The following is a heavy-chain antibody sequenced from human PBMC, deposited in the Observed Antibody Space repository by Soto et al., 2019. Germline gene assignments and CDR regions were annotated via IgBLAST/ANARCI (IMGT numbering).Heavy chain of an antibody. CDR3: ARGGTSRIVVGAFDD. CDR2: IKQDGREK. D-gene: IGHD3-22*01. V-gene: IGHV3-7*01. J-gene: IGHJ4*02. CDR1: GFAFSNYW. Sequence: EVQLVESGGGLVQPGGSLRLSCAASGFAFSNYWMSWVRQAPGKGLEWVATIKQDGREKYYVDSVKGRFTISRDKAKNSVYLQRNSLRAEDTAVYHCARGGTSRIVVGAFDDWGQGALVTVSS.